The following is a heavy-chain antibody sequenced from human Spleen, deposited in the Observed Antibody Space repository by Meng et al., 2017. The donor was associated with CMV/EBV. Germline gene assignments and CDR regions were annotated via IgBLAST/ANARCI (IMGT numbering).Heavy chain of an antibody. CDR3: ARGRSARLYCYDSSGYYY. J-gene: IGHJ4*02. CDR2: INPSGGST. Sequence: ASVKVSCKASGYIFTSYYMHWVRQAPGQGLEWMGIINPSGGSTSYAQKFQGRVTMTRDTSTSTVYMELSSLRSEDTAVYYCARGRSARLYCYDSSGYYYWGQGTLVTVSS. V-gene: IGHV1-46*01. CDR1: GYIFTSYY. D-gene: IGHD3-22*01.